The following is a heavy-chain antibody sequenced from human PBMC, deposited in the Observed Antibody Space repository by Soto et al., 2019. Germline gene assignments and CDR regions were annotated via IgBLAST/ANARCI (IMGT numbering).Heavy chain of an antibody. CDR1: GFTFSSCA. CDR3: AKDFKVATTTYFDY. V-gene: IGHV3-23*01. CDR2: ISGSGGST. D-gene: IGHD5-12*01. J-gene: IGHJ4*02. Sequence: GGSLRLSCAASGFTFSSCAMSWVRQAPGKGLEWVSAISGSGGSTYYADSVKGRFTISRDNSKNTLYLQMNSLRAEDTAVYYCAKDFKVATTTYFDYWGQGTLVTVSS.